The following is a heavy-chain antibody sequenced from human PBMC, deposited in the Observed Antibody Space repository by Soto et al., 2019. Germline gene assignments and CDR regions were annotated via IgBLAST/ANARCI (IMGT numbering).Heavy chain of an antibody. Sequence: GGSLGLSSAASGFTFSSYWMSWVRQAPGKGLEWVANIKQDGSEKYYVDSVKGRFAISRDNAKNSLYLQMNSLRAEDTAVYYCARVVYGSVDYWGQGTLVTVSS. CDR3: ARVVYGSVDY. V-gene: IGHV3-7*01. J-gene: IGHJ4*02. D-gene: IGHD3-10*01. CDR2: IKQDGSEK. CDR1: GFTFSSYW.